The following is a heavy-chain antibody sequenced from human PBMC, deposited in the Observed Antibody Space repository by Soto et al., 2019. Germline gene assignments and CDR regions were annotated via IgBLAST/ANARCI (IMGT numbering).Heavy chain of an antibody. Sequence: GASVKVSCKASGGTFSSDSFSWVRQAPGQGLEWMGGIIPMFDTPIYAQKFQDRVTITADESTSTAYMQLSSLRSGDTAVYYCARRGAYYQSLDPWGPGTLVTVSS. D-gene: IGHD2-21*01. J-gene: IGHJ5*02. CDR3: ARRGAYYQSLDP. CDR1: GGTFSSDS. V-gene: IGHV1-69*13. CDR2: IIPMFDTP.